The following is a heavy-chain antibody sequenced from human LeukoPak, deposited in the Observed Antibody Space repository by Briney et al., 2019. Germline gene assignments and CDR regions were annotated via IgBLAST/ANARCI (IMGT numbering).Heavy chain of an antibody. Sequence: GGSLSLSCVASRFPFSSYWMTWVRQAPGKGLEWVANIKQDGSKKSYVDSVKGRSTISRDNAKNSLYLQMNSLRAEDTAIYYCTRVGYIDEGIDYWGQGTLVTVSS. V-gene: IGHV3-7*04. D-gene: IGHD5-24*01. CDR2: IKQDGSKK. CDR1: RFPFSSYW. CDR3: TRVGYIDEGIDY. J-gene: IGHJ4*02.